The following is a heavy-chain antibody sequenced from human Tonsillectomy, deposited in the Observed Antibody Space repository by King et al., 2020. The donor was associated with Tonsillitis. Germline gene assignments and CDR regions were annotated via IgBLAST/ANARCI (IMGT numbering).Heavy chain of an antibody. CDR2: IKQDGSEK. CDR1: GFTFSSYW. Sequence: VQLVESGGGLVQPGGSLRHSCAASGFTFSSYWMSWVRQAPGKGLEWVANIKQDGSEKYYVDSVKGRFTISRDNAKNSLYLQMNSLRAEDTAVYYCASGIPSSDLGAFDIWGQGTMVTVSS. V-gene: IGHV3-7*01. D-gene: IGHD6-6*01. J-gene: IGHJ3*02. CDR3: ASGIPSSDLGAFDI.